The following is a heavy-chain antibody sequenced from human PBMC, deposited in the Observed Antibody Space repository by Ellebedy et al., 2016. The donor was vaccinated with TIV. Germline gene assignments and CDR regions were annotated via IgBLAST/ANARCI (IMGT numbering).Heavy chain of an antibody. CDR2: MNPNSGNT. J-gene: IGHJ4*02. V-gene: IGHV1-8*03. D-gene: IGHD6-13*01. Sequence: ASVKVSCKASGYTFISYDINWVRQATGQGLEWMGWMNPNSGNTGYAQEFQGRVTITRNTSISTAYMELSSLRSEDTAVYYCARVRDNSWYYWGQGTLVTVSS. CDR3: ARVRDNSWYY. CDR1: GYTFISYD.